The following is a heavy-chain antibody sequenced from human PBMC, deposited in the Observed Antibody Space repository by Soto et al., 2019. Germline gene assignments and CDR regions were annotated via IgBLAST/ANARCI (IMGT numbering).Heavy chain of an antibody. Sequence: SGPTLVNPTQTITLTCTFSGFSLSTSGVGVGWIRQPPGKALEWLALIYWNDDKRYSPSLKSRLTITKDTTKNQEATTMTNMDPVDTATYSCAHNAALLYCCYGMCVWGQGTTVRVAS. CDR3: AHNAALLYCCYGMCV. V-gene: IGHV2-5*01. J-gene: IGHJ6*02. CDR1: GFSLSTSGVG. CDR2: IYWNDDK.